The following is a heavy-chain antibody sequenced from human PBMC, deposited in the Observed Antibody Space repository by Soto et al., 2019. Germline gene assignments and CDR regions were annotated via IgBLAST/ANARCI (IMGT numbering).Heavy chain of an antibody. CDR1: GCSISSGGYY. V-gene: IGHV4-31*03. CDR2: IYYSGST. D-gene: IGHD3-10*01. J-gene: IGHJ5*02. Sequence: TLSPTCPVSGCSISSGGYYWSWIRQHPGKGLEWIGYIYYSGSTFYNPSLKRRATISVDTSKNQFSLKLSSVTAADTAVYYCARRTQYYYGSGSYNWFDPWGQGTLVTVSS. CDR3: ARRTQYYYGSGSYNWFDP.